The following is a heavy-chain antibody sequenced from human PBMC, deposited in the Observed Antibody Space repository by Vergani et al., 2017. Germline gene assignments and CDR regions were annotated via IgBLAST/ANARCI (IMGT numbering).Heavy chain of an antibody. D-gene: IGHD5-12*01. Sequence: QVQLVQSGSEVKRPGASVTVSCKASGYTFTSYQVGWVRLAPGQGLQWMGWMNPANGDTGSAQKFQCRVTITTDSSMTTVYLELNSLTSEETAVYFCARVGLSGYDWFDYWGQGTRVTVSS. CDR3: ARVGLSGYDWFDY. J-gene: IGHJ4*02. CDR1: GYTFTSYQ. V-gene: IGHV1-8*03. CDR2: MNPANGDT.